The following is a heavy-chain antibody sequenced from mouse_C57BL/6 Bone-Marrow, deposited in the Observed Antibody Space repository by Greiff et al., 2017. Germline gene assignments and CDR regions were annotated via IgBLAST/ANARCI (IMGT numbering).Heavy chain of an antibody. CDR3: ARPYYGSSDWYFDV. CDR1: GFTFRDYG. Sequence: EVQGVESGGGLVKPGGSLKLSCAASGFTFRDYGMHWVRQAPEKGLEWVAYISSGSSTIYYADTVKGRFPISRDNAKNTLFLQMTSLRSEDTAMYYCARPYYGSSDWYFDVWGTGTTVTVSS. V-gene: IGHV5-17*01. CDR2: ISSGSSTI. D-gene: IGHD1-1*01. J-gene: IGHJ1*03.